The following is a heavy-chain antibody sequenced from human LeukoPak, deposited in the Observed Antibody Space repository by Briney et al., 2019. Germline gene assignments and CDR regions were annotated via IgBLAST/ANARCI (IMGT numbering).Heavy chain of an antibody. V-gene: IGHV1-3*03. D-gene: IGHD6-6*01. CDR3: ARDMEYSSSIGFDH. Sequence: GASVKVSYKASGYTFTSYAMHWVRQAPGQRLEWMGWINAGNGNTKYSQEFQGRVTITRDTSASTAYMELSSLRSEDMAVYYCARDMEYSSSIGFDHWPQRTLLTVSS. CDR2: INAGNGNT. CDR1: GYTFTSYA. J-gene: IGHJ4*02.